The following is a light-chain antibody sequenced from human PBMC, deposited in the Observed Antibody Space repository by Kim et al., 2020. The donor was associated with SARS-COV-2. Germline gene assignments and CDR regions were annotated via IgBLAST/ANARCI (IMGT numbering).Light chain of an antibody. CDR2: QDS. J-gene: IGLJ3*02. Sequence: VSPGQTASITCAGDKLGDKYACWYQQKPGQSPGLVIYQDSKRPSGIPERFSGSNSGNTATLTISGTQAMDEADYYCQAWDSSTGVFGGGTQLTVL. CDR3: QAWDSSTGV. V-gene: IGLV3-1*01. CDR1: KLGDKY.